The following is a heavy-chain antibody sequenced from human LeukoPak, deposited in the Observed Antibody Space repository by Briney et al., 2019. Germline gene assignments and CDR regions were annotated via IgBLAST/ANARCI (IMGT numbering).Heavy chain of an antibody. V-gene: IGHV3-33*01. CDR1: GFTFSTYG. J-gene: IGHJ4*02. CDR2: IWYDGGNK. Sequence: GGSLGLSCAASGFTFSTYGMHWVRQAPGKGLEWVAIIWYDGGNKYYADSVRGRFTISRDNSKNTLYLQLNSLRAEDTAVYYCARSREHGSGTYDSYYFDYWGQGTLVTVSS. D-gene: IGHD3-10*01. CDR3: ARSREHGSGTYDSYYFDY.